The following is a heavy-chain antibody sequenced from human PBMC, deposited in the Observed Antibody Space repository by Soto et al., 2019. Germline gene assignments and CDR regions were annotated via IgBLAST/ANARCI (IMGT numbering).Heavy chain of an antibody. CDR3: GRVVEGATRHTDFDS. J-gene: IGHJ5*01. D-gene: IGHD2-21*01. Sequence: SETLSLTCAVSGVSIHNSHSFWGWIRQPPGKGLEFIANVYYSGGAHYNPSFKSQVTISVDTATNQVSLRMSSVTAADTAVYFCGRVVEGATRHTDFDSWGQGTLVTVSS. CDR1: GVSIHNSHSF. V-gene: IGHV4-39*01. CDR2: VYYSGGA.